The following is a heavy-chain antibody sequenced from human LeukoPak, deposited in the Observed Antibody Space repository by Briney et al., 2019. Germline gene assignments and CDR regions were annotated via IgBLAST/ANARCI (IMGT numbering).Heavy chain of an antibody. CDR1: GYTLTELS. CDR2: FDPEDGET. V-gene: IGHV1-24*01. J-gene: IGHJ4*02. CDR3: ARDSLYCTNGVCPVYYFDY. D-gene: IGHD2-8*01. Sequence: GASVKVSCKVSGYTLTELSMHWVRQAPGKGLEWMGGFDPEDGETIYAQKFQGRVTMTEDTSTDTAYMELSSLRSEDTAVYYCARDSLYCTNGVCPVYYFDYWGQGTLVTVSS.